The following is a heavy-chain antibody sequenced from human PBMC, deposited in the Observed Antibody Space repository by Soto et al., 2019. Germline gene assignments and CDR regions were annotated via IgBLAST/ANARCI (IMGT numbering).Heavy chain of an antibody. V-gene: IGHV4-30-4*01. CDR2: IYYSGST. Sequence: SSETLSLTCTVSGGSISSGDYYWSWIRQPPGKGLEWIGYIYYSGSTYYNPSLKSRVTISVDTSKNQFSLKLSSVTAADTAVYHCARAAAYYYYGMDVWGQGTTVTVSS. CDR1: GGSISSGDYY. CDR3: ARAAAYYYYGMDV. J-gene: IGHJ6*02.